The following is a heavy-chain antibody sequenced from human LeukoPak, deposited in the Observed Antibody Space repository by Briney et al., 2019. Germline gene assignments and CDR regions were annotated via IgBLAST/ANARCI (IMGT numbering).Heavy chain of an antibody. V-gene: IGHV1-2*02. Sequence: ASVLVSCKASGYTFTGHYMHWMRQALGQGPEWMGWVNPETGQTKSAQRFQDRLIMTKDTSIRTAHMELTRLRSDDTAVYYCARDSGNGWNFDYWGQGTLVTVSS. CDR2: VNPETGQT. J-gene: IGHJ4*02. CDR3: ARDSGNGWNFDY. CDR1: GYTFTGHY. D-gene: IGHD6-19*01.